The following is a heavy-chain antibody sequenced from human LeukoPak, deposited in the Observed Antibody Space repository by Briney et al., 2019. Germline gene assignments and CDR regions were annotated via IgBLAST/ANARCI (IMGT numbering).Heavy chain of an antibody. Sequence: GGSLRLSCAASGFTFNSYWMHWVRQAPGKGLVWVSLFKTDGSTTRYAASVKGRFTISRDNAKNTLYLQMNSLRAEDTAVYYCARSTSQGFDYWGQGTPVIVSS. J-gene: IGHJ4*02. CDR2: FKTDGSTT. V-gene: IGHV3-74*01. CDR1: GFTFNSYW. CDR3: ARSTSQGFDY.